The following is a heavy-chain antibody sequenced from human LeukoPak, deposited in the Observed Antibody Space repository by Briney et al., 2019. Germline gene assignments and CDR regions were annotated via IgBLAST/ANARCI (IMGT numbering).Heavy chain of an antibody. CDR3: AKRDSSGSLPRLFDY. CDR1: GFTVSSNY. Sequence: PGGSLRLSCAASGFTVSSNYMSWVRQAPGKGLEWVSYISGSGGTTSYADSVKGRVTISRDNSKNTLYLQMNSLRAEDTAVYYCAKRDSSGSLPRLFDYWGQGTLVTVSS. V-gene: IGHV3-23*01. J-gene: IGHJ4*02. D-gene: IGHD6-19*01. CDR2: ISGSGGTT.